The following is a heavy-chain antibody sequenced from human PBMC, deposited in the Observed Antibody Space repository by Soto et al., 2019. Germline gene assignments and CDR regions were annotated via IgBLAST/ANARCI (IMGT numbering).Heavy chain of an antibody. V-gene: IGHV1-3*01. Sequence: QVQLVQSGAEVKKPGASVKVSCKASGYTFTSYAMHWVRQAPGQRLEWMGWINAGNGNTKYSQKFQGRVTITRDTSASTAYMELRILRSEDTAVYYCARSPVYNWNDVVLWFDYWGQGTLVTVAS. CDR2: INAGNGNT. D-gene: IGHD1-1*01. CDR1: GYTFTSYA. J-gene: IGHJ4*02. CDR3: ARSPVYNWNDVVLWFDY.